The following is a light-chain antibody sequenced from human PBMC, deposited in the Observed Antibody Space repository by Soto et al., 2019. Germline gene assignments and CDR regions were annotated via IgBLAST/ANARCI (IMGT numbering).Light chain of an antibody. J-gene: IGKJ5*01. CDR3: QQTYTTPEIT. CDR1: QGIANY. V-gene: IGKV1-27*01. Sequence: DIQMTQSPSSLSASVGYRFTITCRASQGIANYLAWYQQKPGKGPKLLIYAAATLQSGVPSRFSGSGSGTDFTLTIRSLQPEDFAIYYCQQTYTTPEITFGQGTQLEIK. CDR2: AAA.